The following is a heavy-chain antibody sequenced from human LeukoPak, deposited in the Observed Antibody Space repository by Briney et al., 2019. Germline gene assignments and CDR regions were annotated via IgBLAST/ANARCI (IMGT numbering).Heavy chain of an antibody. CDR2: VNHSGTA. Sequence: SETLSLTCAVHGGSFSGYYWSWIRQPPGQGLGWIGEVNHSGTARYNPSLESRVTISVDTSKNQFSLKLSSVTAADTAVYYCAGYCSSTSCYPRGAFDIWGQGTMVTVSS. CDR1: GGSFSGYY. CDR3: AGYCSSTSCYPRGAFDI. J-gene: IGHJ3*02. V-gene: IGHV4-34*01. D-gene: IGHD2-2*01.